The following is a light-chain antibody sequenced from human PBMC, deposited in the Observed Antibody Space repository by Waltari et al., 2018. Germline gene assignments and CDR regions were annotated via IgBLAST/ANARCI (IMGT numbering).Light chain of an antibody. CDR2: DVR. V-gene: IGLV2-14*03. CDR1: SSDIGRYNY. J-gene: IGLJ2*01. CDR3: NSFTSSNTVI. Sequence: QSALTQPASVSGSPGQSITISCPGTSSDIGRYNYVSWFQQHPGKAPKLMIYDVRNPPSGGSNRFSCSKSDYTASLTISGLQAEDEAVYFCNSFTSSNTVIFGGGTKLTV.